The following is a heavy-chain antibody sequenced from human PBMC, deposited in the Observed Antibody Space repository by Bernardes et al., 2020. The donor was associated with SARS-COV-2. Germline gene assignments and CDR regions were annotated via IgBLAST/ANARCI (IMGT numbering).Heavy chain of an antibody. J-gene: IGHJ6*02. CDR2: ISSDGTTI. CDR3: ASMAVMSSYYYHGMDV. CDR1: GFTFSTYQ. Sequence: GGSLRLSCAASGFTFSTYQMNWVRQAPGKGLEWVSYISSDGTTIYYADSVRGRFTISRDNAKNSLYLQMSSLRAEDTAVYYCASMAVMSSYYYHGMDVWGQGTKVTVSS. D-gene: IGHD2-8*01. V-gene: IGHV3-48*03.